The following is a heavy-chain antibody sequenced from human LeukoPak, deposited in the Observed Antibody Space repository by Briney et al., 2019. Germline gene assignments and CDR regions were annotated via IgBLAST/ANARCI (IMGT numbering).Heavy chain of an antibody. CDR1: GFTFSSYE. J-gene: IGHJ6*03. CDR2: INHSGST. D-gene: IGHD2-2*01. CDR3: ARHLSVPAAPFYYYYYMDV. Sequence: GSLRLSCAASGFTFSSYEMNWVRQAPGKGLEWIGEINHSGSTNYNPSLKSRVTISVDTSKNQFSLKLSSVTAADTAVYYCARHLSVPAAPFYYYYYMDVWGKGTTVTISS. V-gene: IGHV4-34*01.